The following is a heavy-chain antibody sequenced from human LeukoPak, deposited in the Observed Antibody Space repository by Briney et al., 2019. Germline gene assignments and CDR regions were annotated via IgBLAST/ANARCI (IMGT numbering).Heavy chain of an antibody. Sequence: SETLSLTCAVHGGSFSGYYWSWIRQPPGKGLEWIGEINHSGSTNYNPSLKSRVTISVDTSKNQFSLKLSSVTAADTAVYYCARLWRAAAGRGMTGRFDPWGQETLVTVSS. J-gene: IGHJ5*02. D-gene: IGHD6-13*01. CDR1: GGSFSGYY. CDR3: ARLWRAAAGRGMTGRFDP. CDR2: INHSGST. V-gene: IGHV4-34*01.